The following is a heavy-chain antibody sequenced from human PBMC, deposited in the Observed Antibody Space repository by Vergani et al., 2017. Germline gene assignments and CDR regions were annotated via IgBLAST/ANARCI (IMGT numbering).Heavy chain of an antibody. CDR3: AGSSSGWYDGGEDY. J-gene: IGHJ4*02. CDR2: ISSSSSYI. D-gene: IGHD6-19*01. Sequence: VQLVESGGGLVKPGGSLRLSCAASGFTFSSYSMNWVRQAPGKGLEWVSSISSSSSYIYYADSVKGRFTISRDNAKNSLYLQMNSLRAEDTAVYYCAGSSSGWYDGGEDYWGQGTLVTVSS. CDR1: GFTFSSYS. V-gene: IGHV3-21*01.